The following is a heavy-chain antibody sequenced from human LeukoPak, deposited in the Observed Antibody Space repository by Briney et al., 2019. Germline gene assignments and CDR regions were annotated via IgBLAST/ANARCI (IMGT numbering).Heavy chain of an antibody. CDR2: ISGSGGST. Sequence: GGSLRLSCAASGFTFSTYGMHWVRQAPGKGLEWVSTISGSGGSTYYADSVKGRFTISRDNAKNTLYLQMNSLRVEDTAVYYCARGGDGYYLWGQGTLVTVSS. CDR3: ARGGDGYYL. D-gene: IGHD3-22*01. J-gene: IGHJ5*02. V-gene: IGHV3-23*01. CDR1: GFTFSTYG.